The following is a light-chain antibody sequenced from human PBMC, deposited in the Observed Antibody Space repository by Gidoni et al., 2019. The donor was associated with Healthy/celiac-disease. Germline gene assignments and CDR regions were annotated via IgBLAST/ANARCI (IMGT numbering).Light chain of an antibody. CDR1: SSNIVAGYD. Sequence: QSGLTQPPSVSGDPGQRVTISYSGSSSNIVAGYDLHWYQQLPATAPKLLIYGNCNRPSGVPDRCSSSKSCTSASLAITGLQADDEADYYCQSYDSSLSGRVFGGGTKLTVL. V-gene: IGLV1-40*01. CDR3: QSYDSSLSGRV. CDR2: GNC. J-gene: IGLJ3*02.